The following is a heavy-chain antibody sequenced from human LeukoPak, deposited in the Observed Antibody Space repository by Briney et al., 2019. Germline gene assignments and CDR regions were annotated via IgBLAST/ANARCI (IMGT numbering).Heavy chain of an antibody. CDR2: ISYDGSNK. D-gene: IGHD6-19*01. CDR3: AKDLLYSSGWYGPRPGTDAFDI. V-gene: IGHV3-30*18. CDR1: GFTFSSYG. J-gene: IGHJ3*02. Sequence: GGSLRLSCAASGFTFSSYGMHWVRQAPGKGLEWVAVISYDGSNKYYADSVKGRFTISRDNSKNTLYLQMNSLRAEDTAVYYCAKDLLYSSGWYGPRPGTDAFDIWGQGTMVTVSS.